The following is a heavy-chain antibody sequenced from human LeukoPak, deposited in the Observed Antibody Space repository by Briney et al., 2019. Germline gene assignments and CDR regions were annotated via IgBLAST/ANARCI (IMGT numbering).Heavy chain of an antibody. J-gene: IGHJ3*02. CDR3: ARDLRDYYDSSGPEDAFDI. D-gene: IGHD3-22*01. CDR2: IIPIFGTA. Sequence: GASVKVSCKASGGTFSSYAISWVRQAPGQGLEWMGRIIPIFGTANYAQKFHGRVTITTDESTSTAYMELSSLRSEDTAVYYCARDLRDYYDSSGPEDAFDIWGQGTMVTVSS. CDR1: GGTFSSYA. V-gene: IGHV1-69*05.